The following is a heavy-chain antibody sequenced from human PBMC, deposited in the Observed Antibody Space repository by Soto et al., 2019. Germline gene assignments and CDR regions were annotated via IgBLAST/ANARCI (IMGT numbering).Heavy chain of an antibody. CDR1: GGSFSSYA. J-gene: IGHJ6*02. V-gene: IGHV1-69*06. CDR3: AAPRTDGYKVPDPSTYYYYGLDV. CDR2: IIPIFGTP. D-gene: IGHD5-12*01. Sequence: SVKVSCKASGGSFSSYAISWVRQAPGQGLEWMGGIIPIFGTPNYAQKFQGRVTITADRSTSTAYLELNSLRSEDTAVYYCAAPRTDGYKVPDPSTYYYYGLDVWGQGTTVTASS.